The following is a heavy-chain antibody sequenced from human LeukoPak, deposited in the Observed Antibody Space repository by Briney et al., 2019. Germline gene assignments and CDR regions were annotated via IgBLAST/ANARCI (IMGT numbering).Heavy chain of an antibody. D-gene: IGHD1-26*01. V-gene: IGHV3-48*01. CDR2: ISSSSSTI. CDR1: GFTFSSYG. CDR3: AKDGGALGGSYFFAADY. Sequence: SGGSLRLSCAASGFTFSSYGMTWVRQAPGKGLEWVSYISSSSSTIYYADSVKGRFTISRDNAKNSLYLQLNSLRAEDTALYYCAKDGGALGGSYFFAADYWGQGTLVTVSS. J-gene: IGHJ4*02.